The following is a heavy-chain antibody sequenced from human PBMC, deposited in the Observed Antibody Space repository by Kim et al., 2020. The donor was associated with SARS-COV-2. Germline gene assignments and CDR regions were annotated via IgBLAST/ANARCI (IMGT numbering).Heavy chain of an antibody. V-gene: IGHV3-30*02. D-gene: IGHD1-20*01. CDR2: IRYDGSNK. Sequence: GGSLRLSCAASGFTFSHYGIHWVRQAPGKGLEWVAVIRYDGSNKHYAESVKGRFTISRDNSKNTLYLQMNSLRAEDTAVYYCAKDVNWNVGDAFDIWGRGTMVTVSS. CDR1: GFTFSHYG. J-gene: IGHJ3*02. CDR3: AKDVNWNVGDAFDI.